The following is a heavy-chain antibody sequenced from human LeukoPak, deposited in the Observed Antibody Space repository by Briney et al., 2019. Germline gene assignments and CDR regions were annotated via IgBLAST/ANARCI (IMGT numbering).Heavy chain of an antibody. D-gene: IGHD6-13*01. V-gene: IGHV3-23*01. Sequence: GGSLRLSCAASEFTFSNYAMSWVRQAPGKGLEWVSAISGSGGSTYYADSVKGRLTISRDNSKNTLYLQMNSLRAEDTALYYCAKDVGSWSRGAFDYWGQGTLVTVSS. CDR2: ISGSGGST. J-gene: IGHJ4*02. CDR3: AKDVGSWSRGAFDY. CDR1: EFTFSNYA.